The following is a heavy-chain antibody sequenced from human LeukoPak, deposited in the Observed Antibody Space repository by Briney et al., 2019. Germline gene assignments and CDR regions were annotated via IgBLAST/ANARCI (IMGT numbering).Heavy chain of an antibody. CDR2: VYGGDTT. CDR3: ARDAHTGSGTYWGGVDYYYGLDV. Sequence: HPGGSLRLSCAASGLIVSSNYMSWVRQAPGKGLEWVSVVYGGDTTYYADSVQGRFTISRDNSKNTLYLQMNSLRAEDTAVYYCARDAHTGSGTYWGGVDYYYGLDVWGQGTTVTVSS. V-gene: IGHV3-66*01. CDR1: GLIVSSNY. D-gene: IGHD3-10*01. J-gene: IGHJ6*02.